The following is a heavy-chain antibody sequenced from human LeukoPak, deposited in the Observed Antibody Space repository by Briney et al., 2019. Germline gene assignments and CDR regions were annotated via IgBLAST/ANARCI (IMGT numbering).Heavy chain of an antibody. V-gene: IGHV3-53*01. CDR3: TRDLTGTTWSENDY. CDR1: GISVRGSY. Sequence: GGSLRLSCGVSGISVRGSYMSWVRQAPGKGLEWVSVIYSGDRTYYAESVKGRFTISRDTSKNTLYLQMNNLRADDTARYYCTRDLTGTTWSENDYWGQGTLVTISS. D-gene: IGHD6-13*01. CDR2: IYSGDRT. J-gene: IGHJ4*02.